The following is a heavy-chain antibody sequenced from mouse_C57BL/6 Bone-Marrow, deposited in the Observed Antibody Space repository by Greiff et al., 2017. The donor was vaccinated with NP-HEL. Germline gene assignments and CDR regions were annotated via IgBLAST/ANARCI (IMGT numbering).Heavy chain of an antibody. D-gene: IGHD4-1*01. CDR3: ARHGRTGTVDY. CDR1: GFTFSDYY. J-gene: IGHJ2*01. Sequence: EVKLVESGGGLVQPGGSLKLSCAASGFTFSDYYMYWVRQTPEKRLEWVAYISNGGGSTYYPDPVKGRFTISRDNAKNTLYLQRSRLKAEDTAMYYCARHGRTGTVDYWGQGTTLTVSS. V-gene: IGHV5-12*01. CDR2: ISNGGGST.